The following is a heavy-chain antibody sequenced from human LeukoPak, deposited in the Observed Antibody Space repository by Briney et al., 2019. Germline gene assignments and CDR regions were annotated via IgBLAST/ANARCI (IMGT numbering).Heavy chain of an antibody. CDR2: IYYSGST. CDR3: AIWRGLGYCSSTSCFRFDP. CDR1: GGSISSYY. Sequence: SGTLSLTCTVSGGSISSYYWSWIRQPPGKGLEWIGYIYYSGSTNYNPSLKSRVTISVDTSKNQFSLKLSSVTAADTAVYYCAIWRGLGYCSSTSCFRFDPWGQGTLVTVSS. J-gene: IGHJ5*02. D-gene: IGHD2-2*01. V-gene: IGHV4-59*01.